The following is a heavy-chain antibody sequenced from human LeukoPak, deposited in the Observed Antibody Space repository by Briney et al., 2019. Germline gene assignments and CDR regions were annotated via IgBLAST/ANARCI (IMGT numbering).Heavy chain of an antibody. J-gene: IGHJ1*01. CDR2: ISGSGGST. D-gene: IGHD4-17*01. CDR3: AKDLTVTTLGYFQH. CDR1: GFTFSSYA. V-gene: IGHV3-23*01. Sequence: GGSLRLSCAASGFTFSSYAMSWVRQAPGKGLEWVSAISGSGGSTYYADSVKGRFTISRDNSKNTLYLQMNSLRVEDTAVYYCAKDLTVTTLGYFQHWGQGALVTVSS.